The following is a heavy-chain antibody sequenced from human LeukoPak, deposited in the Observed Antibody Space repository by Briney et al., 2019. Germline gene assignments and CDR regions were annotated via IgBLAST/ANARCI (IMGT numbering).Heavy chain of an antibody. J-gene: IGHJ3*02. CDR1: GGSFSGYY. CDR3: ARELGAFDI. CDR2: INHSGST. D-gene: IGHD3-10*01. V-gene: IGHV4-34*01. Sequence: SETLSLTCAVYGGSFSGYYWSWIRQPPGKGLEWIGEINHSGSTNYNPSLKSRVTISVDTSKNQFSLKLSSVTAADTAVYYCARELGAFDIWGQGTMVTVSS.